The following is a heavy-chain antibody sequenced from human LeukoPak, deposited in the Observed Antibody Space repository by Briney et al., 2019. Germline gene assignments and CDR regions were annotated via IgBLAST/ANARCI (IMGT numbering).Heavy chain of an antibody. CDR2: ISSNGDTT. V-gene: IGHV3-64D*09. D-gene: IGHD3-22*01. J-gene: IGHJ4*02. CDR1: GFTFSTYA. Sequence: PGGSLILSCAASGFTFSTYAMHWVRQAPGKGLESVSAISSNGDTTYYTDSLKGRFTISRDNSKNTLYLQMSSLRPEDTAVYYCVKDDRYFYDSSAYPTWGQGTLVTVSS. CDR3: VKDDRYFYDSSAYPT.